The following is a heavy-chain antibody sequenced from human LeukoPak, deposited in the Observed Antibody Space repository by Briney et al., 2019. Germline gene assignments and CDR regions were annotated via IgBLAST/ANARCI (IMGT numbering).Heavy chain of an antibody. CDR1: GYIFNSYD. J-gene: IGHJ3*02. Sequence: ASVKVSCKASGYIFNSYDINWVRQAPGQGLEWLGWMNTNSGDSGYAQKFQGRVTLTMNTSINTAYVELRGLRSEDTAVYYCAREDVILSNDAFDIWGQGTMVTVSS. V-gene: IGHV1-8*01. CDR3: AREDVILSNDAFDI. CDR2: MNTNSGDS. D-gene: IGHD2-8*02.